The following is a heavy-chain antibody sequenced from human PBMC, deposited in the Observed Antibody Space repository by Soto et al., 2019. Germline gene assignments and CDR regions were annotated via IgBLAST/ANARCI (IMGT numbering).Heavy chain of an antibody. CDR2: IIPIFGTA. D-gene: IGHD6-13*01. CDR3: ASGSSSWYRNWFDP. CDR1: GGTFSSYA. Sequence: ASVKVSCKASGGTFSSYAISWVRQAPGQGLEWMGGIIPIFGTANYAQKFQGRVTITADESTSTAYMELSSLRSEDTAVYYCASGSSSWYRNWFDPWGQGTLVTVSS. J-gene: IGHJ5*02. V-gene: IGHV1-69*13.